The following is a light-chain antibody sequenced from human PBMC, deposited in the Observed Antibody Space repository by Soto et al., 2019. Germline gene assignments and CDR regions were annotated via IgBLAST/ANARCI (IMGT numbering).Light chain of an antibody. CDR1: SSDVGAYDF. CDR2: EVS. CDR3: SSYTTTDPYV. Sequence: QSVLTQPASVSGSPGQSITISCTGTSSDVGAYDFVSWYQQHPGKAPKYLIYEVSNRPSGVSDRFSGSKSCTTASLTISGLQAEDEADYYCSSYTTTDPYVFGTGTKLTVL. V-gene: IGLV2-14*01. J-gene: IGLJ1*01.